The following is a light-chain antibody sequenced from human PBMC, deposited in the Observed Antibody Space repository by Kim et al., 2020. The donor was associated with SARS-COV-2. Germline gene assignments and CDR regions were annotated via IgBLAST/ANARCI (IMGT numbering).Light chain of an antibody. J-gene: IGLJ3*02. CDR2: DVS. CDR1: RSDVGGYNY. Sequence: GQSINISCTGTRSDVGGYNYVSWYQQHPGKAPKLMIYDVSNRPSGVSNRFSGSKSGNTASLTISGLQAEDEADYYCSSYTSSSTRVFGGGTQLTVL. V-gene: IGLV2-14*03. CDR3: SSYTSSSTRV.